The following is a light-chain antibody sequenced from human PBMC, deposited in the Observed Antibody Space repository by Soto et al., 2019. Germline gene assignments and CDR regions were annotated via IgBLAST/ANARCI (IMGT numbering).Light chain of an antibody. V-gene: IGLV2-14*03. J-gene: IGLJ1*01. CDR2: DVN. Sequence: QSALTQPASVSGSPGQSITISCTGATTDVDGYDYVSWYQQHPGQAPKLMIFDVNNRPSGVSGRSSGSTSGDTASLTISGLQAEDDGDYYCTSHTGSAPFYVFGSGTKVT. CDR1: TTDVDGYDY. CDR3: TSHTGSAPFYV.